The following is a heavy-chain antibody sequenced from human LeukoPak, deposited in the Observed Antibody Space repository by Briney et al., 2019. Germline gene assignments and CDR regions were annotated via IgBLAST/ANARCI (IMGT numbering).Heavy chain of an antibody. V-gene: IGHV4-4*02. D-gene: IGHD4-11*01. CDR1: GGSISSSNW. Sequence: PSGTLSLTCAVSGGSISSSNWWSWVRQPPGRGLEWIGELYHSGSTNYNPSLKSRVTISVDKSKNQFTLKLSSVTAADTAVYYCARGSQPTTVTKLFDYWGQGTLVTVSS. J-gene: IGHJ4*02. CDR3: ARGSQPTTVTKLFDY. CDR2: LYHSGST.